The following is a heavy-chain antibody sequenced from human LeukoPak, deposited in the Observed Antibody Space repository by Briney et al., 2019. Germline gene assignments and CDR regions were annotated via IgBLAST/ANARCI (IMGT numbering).Heavy chain of an antibody. CDR1: GFIFTRYV. CDR2: ISGSGGST. V-gene: IGHV3-23*01. Sequence: GGSLRLSCGASGFIFTRYVMNWVRQSPGKGLEWVSAISGSGGSTYYADSVKGRFTISRDNSKNTLYLQMNSLRAEDTAVYYCAKGPSSSPWDYCGQGTLVTVSS. CDR3: AKGPSSSPWDY. D-gene: IGHD6-13*01. J-gene: IGHJ4*02.